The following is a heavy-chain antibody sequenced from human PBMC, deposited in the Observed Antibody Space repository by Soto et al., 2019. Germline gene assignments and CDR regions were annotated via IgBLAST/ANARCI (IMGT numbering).Heavy chain of an antibody. CDR1: GFTFSSYA. CDR2: ISGSGTGT. CDR3: ARGGGNVDY. D-gene: IGHD2-15*01. Sequence: PGGSLRLSCAASGFTFSSYAMSWVRQAPGKGLEWVSAISGSGTGTYYADSVKGRFTISKDNSKNTLFLQMNSLRAEDTAVYYCARGGGNVDYWGQGTLVTVSS. V-gene: IGHV3-23*01. J-gene: IGHJ4*02.